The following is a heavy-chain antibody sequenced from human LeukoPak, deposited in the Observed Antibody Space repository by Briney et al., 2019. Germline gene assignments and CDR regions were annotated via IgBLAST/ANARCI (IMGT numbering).Heavy chain of an antibody. Sequence: ASVKVSCKASGYTFTSYGISWVRQAPGQGLEWMGWISAYNGNTNYAQKLQGRVTMTTDTSTSTAYMELRSLRSDDTAVYYCARDYRGFPYSSDWHLGFDPWGQGTLVTVSS. D-gene: IGHD6-19*01. J-gene: IGHJ5*02. CDR2: ISAYNGNT. CDR1: GYTFTSYG. CDR3: ARDYRGFPYSSDWHLGFDP. V-gene: IGHV1-18*01.